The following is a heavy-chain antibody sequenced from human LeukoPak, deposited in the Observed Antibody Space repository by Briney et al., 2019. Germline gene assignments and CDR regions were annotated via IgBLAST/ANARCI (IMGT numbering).Heavy chain of an antibody. CDR2: IYYSGNT. V-gene: IGHV4-59*01. D-gene: IGHD3-22*01. Sequence: SETLSLTCTVSGGSISSYYWSWIRQPPGKGLEWIGYIYYSGNTNYNPSLKSRVTISVDTSKNQFSLKLSSVTAADTAVYYCASLTTAEAFDIWGQGTTVTVSS. CDR1: GGSISSYY. CDR3: ASLTTAEAFDI. J-gene: IGHJ3*02.